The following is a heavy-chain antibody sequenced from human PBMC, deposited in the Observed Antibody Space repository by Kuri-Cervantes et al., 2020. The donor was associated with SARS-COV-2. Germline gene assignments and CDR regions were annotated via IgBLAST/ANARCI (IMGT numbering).Heavy chain of an antibody. V-gene: IGHV1-69*06. D-gene: IGHD6-19*01. CDR1: GGTFSSYA. Sequence: SLKVSCKASGGTFSSYAISWVRQAPGQGLEWMGGIIPIFGTANYAQKFQGRVTITADKSTSTAYMELSSLRSEDTAVYYCARHSGSGWTGNWFDPWGQGTLVTVSS. J-gene: IGHJ5*02. CDR3: ARHSGSGWTGNWFDP. CDR2: IIPIFGTA.